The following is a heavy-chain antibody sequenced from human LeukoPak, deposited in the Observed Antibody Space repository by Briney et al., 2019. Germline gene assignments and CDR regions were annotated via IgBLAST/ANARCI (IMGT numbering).Heavy chain of an antibody. V-gene: IGHV1-8*03. CDR2: MNPNSGNT. CDR3: ARENWNYGVDAFDI. J-gene: IGHJ3*02. CDR1: GYTFTSYD. D-gene: IGHD1-7*01. Sequence: ASVKVSCKASGYTFTSYDINWVRQATGQGLEWMGWMNPNSGNTGYAQKFQGKVTITRNTSISTAYMELSSLRSEDTAVYYCARENWNYGVDAFDIWGQGTMVTVSS.